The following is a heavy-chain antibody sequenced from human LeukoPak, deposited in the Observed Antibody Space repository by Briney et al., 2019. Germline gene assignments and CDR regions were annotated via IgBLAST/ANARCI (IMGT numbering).Heavy chain of an antibody. V-gene: IGHV5-10-1*01. CDR1: GSIFTSYW. CDR3: ARLTKSGYCSSTSCYD. D-gene: IGHD2-2*01. Sequence: GASLEISCEGSGSIFTSYWISWVRQLRGKGLEWMGRIDPSDSYTNYSPSFQGHVTISADTSISTAYLQWSGLKASDTAMYYCARLTKSGYCSSTSCYDWGQGTLVTASS. CDR2: IDPSDSYT. J-gene: IGHJ4*02.